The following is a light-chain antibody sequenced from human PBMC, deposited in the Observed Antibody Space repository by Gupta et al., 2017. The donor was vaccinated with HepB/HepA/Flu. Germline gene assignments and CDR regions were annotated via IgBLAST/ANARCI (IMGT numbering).Light chain of an antibody. CDR1: QSVLYSSNNKDY. J-gene: IGKJ2*04. V-gene: IGKV4-1*01. CDR3: QQYYNFPCS. Sequence: DIVMTQSPDSLAVSLGERATINCTSSQSVLYSSNNKDYLAWFQQKPGQPPKLLIYWASTRESGVPDRFSGSGSGTGFTLTISSLQAEDVAVYYCQQYYNFPCSFGQGTKLEIK. CDR2: WAS.